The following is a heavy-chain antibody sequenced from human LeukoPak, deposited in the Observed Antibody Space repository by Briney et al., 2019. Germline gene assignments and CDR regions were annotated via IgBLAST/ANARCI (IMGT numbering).Heavy chain of an antibody. V-gene: IGHV3-30*04. Sequence: PGGSLRLSCAASGFTFSNYTMNWVRQAPGKGLEWVAVISYDGSNKYYADSVKGRFTISRDNSKNTLYLQMNSLRAEDTAVYYCARDFYCSGGSCLNNWFDPWGQGTLVTVSS. CDR1: GFTFSNYT. J-gene: IGHJ5*02. CDR2: ISYDGSNK. D-gene: IGHD2-15*01. CDR3: ARDFYCSGGSCLNNWFDP.